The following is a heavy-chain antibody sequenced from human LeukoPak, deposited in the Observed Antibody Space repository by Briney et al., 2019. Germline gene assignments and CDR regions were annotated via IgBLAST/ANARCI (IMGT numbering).Heavy chain of an antibody. CDR1: GFTFDDYG. V-gene: IGHV3-20*04. CDR3: ARSTRRDTEVALAEYFQH. CDR2: INWNGGST. J-gene: IGHJ1*01. Sequence: GGSLRLSCAASGFTFDDYGMSWVRQAPGKGLEWVSGINWNGGSTGYADSVKGRFTISRDNAKNSLSLQMNSLRAEDTAVYYCARSTRRDTEVALAEYFQHWGQGALVTVSS. D-gene: IGHD5-18*01.